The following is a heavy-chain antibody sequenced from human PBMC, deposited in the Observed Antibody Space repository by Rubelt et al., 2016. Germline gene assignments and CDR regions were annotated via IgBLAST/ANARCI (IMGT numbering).Heavy chain of an antibody. D-gene: IGHD5-24*01. CDR1: GFAFSGYT. Sequence: GGLVQPGGSLRLSCAASGFAFSGYTMNWVRQAPGKGLEWISYISVSSTTIYYADSVKGRFTISRDNARNSLYLQMNSLRPEDTAVYYCAKDHGHSFDYWGQGTLVTVSS. J-gene: IGHJ4*02. CDR2: ISVSSTTI. CDR3: AKDHGHSFDY. V-gene: IGHV3-48*01.